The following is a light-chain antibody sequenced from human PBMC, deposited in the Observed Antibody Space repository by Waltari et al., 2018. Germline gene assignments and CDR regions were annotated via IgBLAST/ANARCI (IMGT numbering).Light chain of an antibody. CDR3: ASWDDSLNGHWV. CDR2: RND. CDR1: YSNIGNNI. J-gene: IGLJ2*01. V-gene: IGLV1-44*01. Sequence: QSVLTQPPSASGTPGQRVTISCSGTYSNIGNNIVNWYQQLPGKAPKPLIYRNDRRPSGVPVRFPGSKSGSSASLDIDGLHSEDEADYYCASWDDSLNGHWVFGGGTKVTVL.